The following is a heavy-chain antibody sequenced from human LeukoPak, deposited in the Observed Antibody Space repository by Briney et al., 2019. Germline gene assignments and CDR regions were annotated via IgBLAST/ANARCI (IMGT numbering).Heavy chain of an antibody. Sequence: GGSLRLSCAASGFTFSSYAMSWVRQAPGKGLEWVSAISGSGGSTYYADSVKGRFTTSRDNSKNTLYLQMNSLRAEDTAVYYCAKLSFVAGISAGIDYWGQGTLVTVSS. D-gene: IGHD6-19*01. J-gene: IGHJ4*02. CDR3: AKLSFVAGISAGIDY. V-gene: IGHV3-23*01. CDR2: ISGSGGST. CDR1: GFTFSSYA.